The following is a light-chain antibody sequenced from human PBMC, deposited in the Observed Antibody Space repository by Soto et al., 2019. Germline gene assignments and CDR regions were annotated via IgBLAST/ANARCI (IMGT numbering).Light chain of an antibody. CDR2: AAS. V-gene: IGKV1-39*01. Sequence: DIQMTQSPSSLSASVGDRVTITCRASQTINNYLNWYQQKPGKAPKLLIYAASSLQSGVPSRFSGSGSGTDFTLTISRLQAEDSATYFCQESITAPLTFGGGTKVEVK. CDR3: QESITAPLT. CDR1: QTINNY. J-gene: IGKJ4*01.